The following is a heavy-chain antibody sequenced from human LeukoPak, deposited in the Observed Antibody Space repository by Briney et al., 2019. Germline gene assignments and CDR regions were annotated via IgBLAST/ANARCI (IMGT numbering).Heavy chain of an antibody. J-gene: IGHJ4*02. D-gene: IGHD5-24*01. CDR2: ISSTSTYI. CDR3: ARVQRGEMATFDY. Sequence: GGSLRLSCAASGLIFSSYSMNWVRHAPGKGLEWVSSISSTSTYIHYADSLKGRFTISRDNATNSLYLQINSLRVEDTAVYYCARVQRGEMATFDYWGQGTLVTVSS. CDR1: GLIFSSYS. V-gene: IGHV3-21*01.